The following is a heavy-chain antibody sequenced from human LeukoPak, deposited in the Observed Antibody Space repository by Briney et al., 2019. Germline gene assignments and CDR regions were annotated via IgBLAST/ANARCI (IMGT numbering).Heavy chain of an antibody. J-gene: IGHJ4*02. D-gene: IGHD2-8*01. CDR2: INNEGTGT. Sequence: PGGFLRLSCAASGFSFSAYWMHWVRQAPGKGLVWVSRINNEGTGTDYADSVRGRFTISRVNVENTLYLQMNSLSADDTAMYYCVRYDVDARRFDYWGQGTLVTVSS. V-gene: IGHV3-74*01. CDR1: GFSFSAYW. CDR3: VRYDVDARRFDY.